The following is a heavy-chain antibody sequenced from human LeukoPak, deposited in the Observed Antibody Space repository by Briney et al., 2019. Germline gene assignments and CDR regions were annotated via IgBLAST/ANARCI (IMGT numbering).Heavy chain of an antibody. CDR3: AKDRGSYFRVVTFDHFDY. CDR2: ISGSGGST. CDR1: GFTFSSYA. J-gene: IGHJ4*02. Sequence: TGGSLRLSCAASGFTFSSYAMSWVRQAPGKGLEWVSAISGSGGSTYYADSVKGRFTISRDNSKNTLYLQMNSLRAEDTAVYYCAKDRGSYFRVVTFDHFDYWGQGTLVTVSS. D-gene: IGHD1-26*01. V-gene: IGHV3-23*01.